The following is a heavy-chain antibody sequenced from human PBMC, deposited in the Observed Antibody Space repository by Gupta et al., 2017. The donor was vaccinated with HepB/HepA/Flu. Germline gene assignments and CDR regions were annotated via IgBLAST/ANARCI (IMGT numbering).Heavy chain of an antibody. D-gene: IGHD3-10*02. CDR3: ARNGLGGQYDWFVP. CDR2: ISYEGSST. CDR1: GFTFSAYG. J-gene: IGHJ5*02. V-gene: IGHV3-30*03. Sequence: QAQLVQSGGGVVQPGRSLSLSCAVSGFTFSAYGMHWVRQSPDKGLEWVASISYEGSSTHCADPVRGRFTISRDNPSSKLYLQMNSLEMDDTGVYYCARNGLGGQYDWFVPWGQGTLVTVSS.